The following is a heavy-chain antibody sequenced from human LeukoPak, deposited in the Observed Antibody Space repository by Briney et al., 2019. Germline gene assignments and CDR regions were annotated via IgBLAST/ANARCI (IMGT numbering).Heavy chain of an antibody. CDR1: GFSFSTYW. Sequence: GGSLRLSCAASGFSFSTYWMYWVRQAPGKGPLWVSHINPDGTTTRFADCVKGRFTISRDNAENTLYLQMDSLRAEDTALYYCARRHADSTGFDYWGQGALVTVSS. V-gene: IGHV3-74*01. D-gene: IGHD4-11*01. J-gene: IGHJ4*02. CDR2: INPDGTTT. CDR3: ARRHADSTGFDY.